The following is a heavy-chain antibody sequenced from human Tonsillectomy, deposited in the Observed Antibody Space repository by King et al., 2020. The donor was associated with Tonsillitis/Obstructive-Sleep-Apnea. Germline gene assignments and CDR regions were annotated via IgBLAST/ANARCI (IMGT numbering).Heavy chain of an antibody. CDR3: ARPIVGATVAAFDI. CDR2: IDPSDSYT. Sequence: QLVQSGAEVKKPGESLRISCKGSGYSFTSYWISWVRQMPGKGLEWMGRIDPSDSYTTSNPSFQGHVTNSADKSISTAYLQWSSLKASDPAMYYCARPIVGATVAAFDIWGQGTMGTVSS. CDR1: GYSFTSYW. D-gene: IGHD1-26*01. J-gene: IGHJ3*02. V-gene: IGHV5-10-1*01.